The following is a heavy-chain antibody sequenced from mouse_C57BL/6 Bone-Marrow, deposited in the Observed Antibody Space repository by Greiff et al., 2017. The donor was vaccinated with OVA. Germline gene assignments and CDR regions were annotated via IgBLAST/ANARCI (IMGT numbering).Heavy chain of an antibody. Sequence: VQLQQSGPELVKPGASVKISCKASGYAFSSSWMNWVKQRPGKGLEWIGRIYPGDGATNYNGKFKGKATLTADKSSSTAYMQLSSLTSEDSAVYYCEIEERLWLRRGDWYFDDWGKGTTVTVSS. CDR2: IYPGDGAT. CDR3: EIEERLWLRRGDWYFDD. J-gene: IGHJ1*03. D-gene: IGHD2-2*01. V-gene: IGHV1-82*01. CDR1: GYAFSSSW.